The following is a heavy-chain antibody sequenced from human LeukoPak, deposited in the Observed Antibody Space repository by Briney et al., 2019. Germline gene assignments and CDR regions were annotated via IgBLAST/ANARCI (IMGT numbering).Heavy chain of an antibody. CDR3: AKAQDTAFYFDY. V-gene: IGHV3-23*01. CDR1: GFSFSSYA. D-gene: IGHD2-21*02. Sequence: PGGSLRLSCAASGFSFSSYAMSWVRQAPGKGLEWVSSITASGGSTYYADSVKGRFTISRDNSKNTLYLQMNSLRAEDSAVYYCAKAQDTAFYFDYWGQGTLVTVSS. CDR2: ITASGGST. J-gene: IGHJ4*02.